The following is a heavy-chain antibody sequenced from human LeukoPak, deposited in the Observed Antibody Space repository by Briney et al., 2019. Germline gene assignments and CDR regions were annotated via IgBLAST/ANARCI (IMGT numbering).Heavy chain of an antibody. CDR3: VKDVLFAVGDAFDI. D-gene: IGHD3-10*02. Sequence: GGSLRLSCTASGFTFSRNGMHWVRQAPGKGLEWVAFIKRDESEKWYLNSVRGRFTISRDNSKNTLYLHMDSLSAEDTAVYYCVKDVLFAVGDAFDIWGQGTMVTVSS. CDR1: GFTFSRNG. CDR2: IKRDESEK. V-gene: IGHV3-30*02. J-gene: IGHJ3*02.